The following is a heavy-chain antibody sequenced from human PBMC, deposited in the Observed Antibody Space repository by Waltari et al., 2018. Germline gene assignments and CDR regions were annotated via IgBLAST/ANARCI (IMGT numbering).Heavy chain of an antibody. CDR2: ISSGGSNI. CDR1: GFTFSRFE. Sequence: EVQLVESGGGLVQTGGSLRLSCSASGFTFSRFEMIWVRQAPGKGLKWVSYISSGGSNIFYAESVKGRFTISRDNAKNSLYLQMNSLRVEDTAVYYCTRERSVTGKGNLDYWGQGTLVTVSS. J-gene: IGHJ4*02. CDR3: TRERSVTGKGNLDY. V-gene: IGHV3-48*03. D-gene: IGHD3-10*01.